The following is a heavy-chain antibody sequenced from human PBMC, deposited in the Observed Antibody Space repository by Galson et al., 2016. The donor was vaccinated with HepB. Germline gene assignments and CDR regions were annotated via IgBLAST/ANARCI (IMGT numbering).Heavy chain of an antibody. CDR3: AHGGVFFGVIREKGWFDP. CDR2: IYWDDDQ. Sequence: PALVKPTQTLTLTCTFSGFSLTSTGVGVGWFRQPPGQALEWIALIYWDDDQRYSTSLKSRPTITRDSSKNQVVLTMTNMDPADTGTYFCAHGGVFFGVIREKGWFDPWGQGTLVTVSS. V-gene: IGHV2-5*02. D-gene: IGHD2-8*02. J-gene: IGHJ5*02. CDR1: GFSLTSTGVG.